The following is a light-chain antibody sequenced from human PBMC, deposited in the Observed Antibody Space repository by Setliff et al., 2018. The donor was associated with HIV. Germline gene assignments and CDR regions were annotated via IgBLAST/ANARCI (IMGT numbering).Light chain of an antibody. CDR2: EVT. J-gene: IGLJ1*01. CDR1: SSDVGTYNL. V-gene: IGLV2-23*02. Sequence: SALTQPASVSGSPGQSIIISCTGTSSDVGTYNLVSWYQQHPGKAPKLIISEVTKRPSGVSNRFSGSKSGNTASLTISGLQAEDEADYYCCSYAGSSTCVFGTGTKVTVL. CDR3: CSYAGSSTCV.